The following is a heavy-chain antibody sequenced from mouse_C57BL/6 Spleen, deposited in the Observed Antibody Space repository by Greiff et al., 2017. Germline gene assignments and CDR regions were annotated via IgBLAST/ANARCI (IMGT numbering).Heavy chain of an antibody. D-gene: IGHD3-2*02. CDR2: IDPEDGDT. CDR3: TSDSSGYRPRFAY. Sequence: EVQLQQSGAELVRPGASVKLSCTASGFNFNDYYMHWVKQRPEQGLEWIGRIDPEDGDTEYAPKFQGKATMTADTSSNPDYLQLSSLPSEDTAVYYCTSDSSGYRPRFAYWGQGTLVTVSA. CDR1: GFNFNDYY. J-gene: IGHJ3*01. V-gene: IGHV14-1*01.